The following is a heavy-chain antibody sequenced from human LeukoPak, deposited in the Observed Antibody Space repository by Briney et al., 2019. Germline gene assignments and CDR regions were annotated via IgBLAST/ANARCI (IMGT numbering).Heavy chain of an antibody. J-gene: IGHJ4*02. Sequence: ASVKVSCKASGYTFTGYYMHWVRQAPGQGLEWMGWINPNSGGTNYAQKFQGRVTMTRDTSKNQFSLKLSSVTAADTAVYYCARDSGGDHFDYWGQGTLVTVSS. V-gene: IGHV1-2*02. D-gene: IGHD2-21*01. CDR1: GYTFTGYY. CDR3: ARDSGGDHFDY. CDR2: INPNSGGT.